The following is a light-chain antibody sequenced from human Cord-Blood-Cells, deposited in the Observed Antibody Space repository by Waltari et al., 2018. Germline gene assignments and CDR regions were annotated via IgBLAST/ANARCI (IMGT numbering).Light chain of an antibody. J-gene: IGLJ3*02. V-gene: IGLV1-40*01. CDR1: SSNIGAGYD. CDR2: GNS. CDR3: QSYDSSLSGWV. Sequence: QSVLTQPPSVSGAPGQRVTISCTGSSSNIGAGYDVHWYQQLPGTAPKLLIYGNSNQPSGVPDRCSGSKSGTSASLAITGLQAEDEADYYCQSYDSSLSGWVFGGGTKLTVL.